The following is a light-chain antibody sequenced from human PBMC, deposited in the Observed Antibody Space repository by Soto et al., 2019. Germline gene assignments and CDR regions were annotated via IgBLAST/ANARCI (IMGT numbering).Light chain of an antibody. CDR3: QQQNSYPLT. Sequence: DIQMTQSPSTLSASVGDRVTITCRASQSISSWLAWYQQKPGKASSVLIYKASSLESGVPARISGSGSGTEVTLTISSLERDDFATYYCQQQNSYPLTFGGGTKLEIK. J-gene: IGKJ4*02. V-gene: IGKV1-5*03. CDR1: QSISSW. CDR2: KAS.